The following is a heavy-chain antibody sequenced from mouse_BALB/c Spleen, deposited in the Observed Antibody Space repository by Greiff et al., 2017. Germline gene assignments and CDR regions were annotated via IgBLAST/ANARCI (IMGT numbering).Heavy chain of an antibody. CDR1: GFTFSSYG. V-gene: IGHV5-6*03. D-gene: IGHD1-2*01. Sequence: EVKVVESGGGLVKPGGSLKLSCAASGFTFSSYGMSWVRQTPDKRLEWVATISSGGSYTYYPDSVKGRFTISRDNAKNTLYLQMSSLKSEDTAMYYCARDYGRYYFDYWGQGTTLTVSS. CDR2: ISSGGSYT. CDR3: ARDYGRYYFDY. J-gene: IGHJ2*01.